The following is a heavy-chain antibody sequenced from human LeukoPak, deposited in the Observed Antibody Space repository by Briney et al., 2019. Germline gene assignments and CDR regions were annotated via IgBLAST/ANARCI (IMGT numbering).Heavy chain of an antibody. V-gene: IGHV3-30*01. D-gene: IGHD6-19*01. CDR2: TSYDGSNK. CDR3: AREGSSSSFDY. Sequence: GGSLRLSCAASGFTFSSYAMHWVRQAPGTGLEWVAITSYDGSNKNYVDSVKARFTISRDNSKSSLYLQMNSLRTEDTAVYFCAREGSSSSFDYWGQGTLVTVSS. J-gene: IGHJ4*02. CDR1: GFTFSSYA.